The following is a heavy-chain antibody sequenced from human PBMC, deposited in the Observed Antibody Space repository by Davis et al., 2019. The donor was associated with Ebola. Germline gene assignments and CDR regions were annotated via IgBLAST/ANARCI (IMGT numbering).Heavy chain of an antibody. Sequence: ASVKVSCKASAYNFIEFFFHWVRQAPGQGLEWMGRINSNNGETTYAQKFQGRVTMTRDTSITTAYMELSSLRSTDTAVYFCARTNFHFDSSGQGYSFDYWGQGTLVTVSS. V-gene: IGHV1-2*02. J-gene: IGHJ4*02. CDR3: ARTNFHFDSSGQGYSFDY. CDR1: AYNFIEFF. CDR2: INSNNGET. D-gene: IGHD3-22*01.